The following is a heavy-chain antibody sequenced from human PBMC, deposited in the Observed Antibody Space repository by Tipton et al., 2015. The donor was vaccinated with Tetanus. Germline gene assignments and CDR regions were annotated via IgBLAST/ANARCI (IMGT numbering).Heavy chain of an antibody. CDR1: GGSFSGSY. D-gene: IGHD3-22*01. V-gene: IGHV4-34*01. J-gene: IGHJ4*02. Sequence: LRLSCAVYGGSFSGSYWSWVRQPPGKGLEWIGEVHPRGSTNYNPSLKSRVTISLDTSKTHFYLNLSSVTAADTAVYYCARHFHENSVYYELDIDYWGQGTLVTVSS. CDR2: VHPRGST. CDR3: ARHFHENSVYYELDIDY.